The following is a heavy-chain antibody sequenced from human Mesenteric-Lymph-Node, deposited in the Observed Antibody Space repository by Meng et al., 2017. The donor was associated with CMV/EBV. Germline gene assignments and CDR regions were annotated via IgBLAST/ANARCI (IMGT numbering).Heavy chain of an antibody. J-gene: IGHJ3*02. CDR3: ARGTYPHAFDI. D-gene: IGHD1-1*01. V-gene: IGHV4-39*07. CDR1: GGSISSSSYY. Sequence: GSLRLSCTVSGGSISSSSYYWGWIRQPPGKGLEWIGSIFYSGSTYYNPSLKSRVIISVDTSKNRFSLKLSSVTAADTAVYYCARGTYPHAFDIWGQGTMVTVSS. CDR2: IFYSGST.